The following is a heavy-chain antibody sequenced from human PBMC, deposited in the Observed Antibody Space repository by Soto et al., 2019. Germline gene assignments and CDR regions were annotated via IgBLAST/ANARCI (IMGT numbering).Heavy chain of an antibody. D-gene: IGHD5-18*01. CDR2: INPNSGGT. J-gene: IGHJ4*02. CDR3: ARVDTAMVRIQTFDY. CDR1: GYTFTGYY. V-gene: IGHV1-2*02. Sequence: ASVKVSCKASGYTFTGYYMHWVRQAPGQGLEWMGWINPNSGGTNYAQKFQGRVTMTRDTSISTAYMELSRLRSDDTAVYYCARVDTAMVRIQTFDYWGQGTLVTSPQ.